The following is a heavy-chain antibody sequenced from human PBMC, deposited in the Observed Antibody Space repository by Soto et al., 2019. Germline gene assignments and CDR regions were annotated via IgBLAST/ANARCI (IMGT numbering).Heavy chain of an antibody. Sequence: QVQLQESGPGLVKPSQTLSLTCTVSGGSISSGGYYWSWIRQHPGKGLEWIGYIYYSGSTYYYPALKSPVTMSVDTPKNQCSLKLSSVTAADTAVYYCAREESYESSGYRNPSYFEYWGQGTLVTVSS. D-gene: IGHD3-22*01. CDR1: GGSISSGGYY. CDR2: IYYSGST. V-gene: IGHV4-31*01. CDR3: AREESYESSGYRNPSYFEY. J-gene: IGHJ4*02.